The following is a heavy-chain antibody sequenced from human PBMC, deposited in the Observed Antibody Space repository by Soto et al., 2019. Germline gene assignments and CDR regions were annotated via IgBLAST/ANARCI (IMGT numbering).Heavy chain of an antibody. CDR3: ARDVLRYFDWLRIDAFDI. V-gene: IGHV4-30-4*01. J-gene: IGHJ3*02. CDR1: GGSISSGDYY. D-gene: IGHD3-9*01. CDR2: IYYSGST. Sequence: ASETLSLTCTVSGGSISSGDYYWSWIRQPPGKGLEWIGYIYYSGSTYYNPSLKSRVTISVDTSKNQFSLKLSSVTAADTAVYYCARDVLRYFDWLRIDAFDIWGQGTMVTVSS.